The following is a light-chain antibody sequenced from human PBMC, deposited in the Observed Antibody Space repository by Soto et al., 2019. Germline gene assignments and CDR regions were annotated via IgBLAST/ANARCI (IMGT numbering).Light chain of an antibody. J-gene: IGLJ3*02. CDR2: EVS. Sequence: QSALTQPASVSGSPGQSITISCTGSSSDVGGYNYVSWYQQHPGKAPKLMIYEVSNRPSGISNRFSGSKSDSTASLTISGLQAEDEADYYCYSYTSSSTWVFGGGTKLTVL. CDR1: SSDVGGYNY. V-gene: IGLV2-14*01. CDR3: YSYTSSSTWV.